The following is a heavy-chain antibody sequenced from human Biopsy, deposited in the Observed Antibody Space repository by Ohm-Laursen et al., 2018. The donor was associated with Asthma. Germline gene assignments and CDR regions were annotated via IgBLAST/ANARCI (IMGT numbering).Heavy chain of an antibody. Sequence: DSVQVSCKASGYTFIGCHIHWMRQAPGQGLEWMGRINPNSGGKNYAQKFQGRVTMTRDTSISTAYMEVSRLRSDDTAVYYCARGQKSAGDRWFDPWGQGTLVTVSS. V-gene: IGHV1-2*06. D-gene: IGHD6-13*01. CDR1: GYTFIGCH. CDR2: INPNSGGK. J-gene: IGHJ5*02. CDR3: ARGQKSAGDRWFDP.